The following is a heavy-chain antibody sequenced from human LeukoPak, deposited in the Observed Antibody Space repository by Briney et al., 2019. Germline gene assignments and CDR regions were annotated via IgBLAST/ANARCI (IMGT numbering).Heavy chain of an antibody. Sequence: EASVKVSCKASGGTFSSYAISWVRQAPGQGLEWMGRIIPILGIANYAQKFQGRVTITADKSTSTAYMELSSLRSEDTAVYYCARPEASRTRHIVAVTAIHHDAFDIWGQGTMVTVSS. V-gene: IGHV1-69*04. CDR3: ARPEASRTRHIVAVTAIHHDAFDI. CDR2: IIPILGIA. J-gene: IGHJ3*02. D-gene: IGHD2-21*02. CDR1: GGTFSSYA.